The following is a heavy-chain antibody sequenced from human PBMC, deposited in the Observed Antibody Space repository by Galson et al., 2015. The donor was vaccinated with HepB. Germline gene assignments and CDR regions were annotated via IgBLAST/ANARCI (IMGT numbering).Heavy chain of an antibody. CDR2: TYYRSKWYN. CDR3: ARDLLVWFGETTNWFDP. V-gene: IGHV6-1*01. J-gene: IGHJ5*02. D-gene: IGHD3-10*01. Sequence: CAISGDSVSSNSAAWNWIRQSPSRGLEWLGRTYYRSKWYNDYAVSVKSRITINPDTSKNQFSLQLNSVTPEDTAVYYCARDLLVWFGETTNWFDPWGQGTLVTVSS. CDR1: GDSVSSNSAA.